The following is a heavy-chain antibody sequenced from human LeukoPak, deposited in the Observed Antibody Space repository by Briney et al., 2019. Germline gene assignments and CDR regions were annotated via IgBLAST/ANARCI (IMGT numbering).Heavy chain of an antibody. CDR1: GFTFSSYA. CDR2: ISYDGSNK. V-gene: IGHV3-30-3*01. Sequence: PGRSLRVSCAASGFTFSSYAMHWVRQAPGKGLEWVAVISYDGSNKYYADSVKGRFTISRDNSKNTLYLQMNSRKAEDTAVYYCAREGRYCSSTSCYSLYAFDIVGRGTMVTVSS. J-gene: IGHJ3*02. D-gene: IGHD2-2*01. CDR3: AREGRYCSSTSCYSLYAFDI.